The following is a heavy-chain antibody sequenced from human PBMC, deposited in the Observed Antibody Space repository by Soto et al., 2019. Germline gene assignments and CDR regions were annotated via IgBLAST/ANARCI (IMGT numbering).Heavy chain of an antibody. CDR1: GGTFSSYA. Sequence: SVKVSCKASGGTFSSYAISWVRQAPGQGLEWMGGIIPIFGTANYAQKFQGRVTITADESTSTAYMELSSLRSEDTAVYYCARDRRAMVRGSLGPWGQGTLVTVSS. CDR2: IIPIFGTA. CDR3: ARDRRAMVRGSLGP. D-gene: IGHD3-10*01. J-gene: IGHJ5*02. V-gene: IGHV1-69*13.